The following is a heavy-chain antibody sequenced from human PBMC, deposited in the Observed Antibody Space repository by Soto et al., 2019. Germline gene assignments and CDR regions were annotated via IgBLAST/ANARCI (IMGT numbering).Heavy chain of an antibody. J-gene: IGHJ5*02. D-gene: IGHD3-10*01. Sequence: GGSLRLSCVASGFTFDSYAMNWIRQAPGKGLEWVSVISGGGTSTYYADSVKGRFTVSRDNSKNTLYLQMNSLRAEDTAIYYCAKDTSQSGANWFDPWGQGTLVTVSS. CDR1: GFTFDSYA. V-gene: IGHV3-23*01. CDR2: ISGGGTST. CDR3: AKDTSQSGANWFDP.